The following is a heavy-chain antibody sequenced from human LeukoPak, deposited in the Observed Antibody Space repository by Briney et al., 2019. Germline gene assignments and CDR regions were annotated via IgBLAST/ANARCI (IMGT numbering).Heavy chain of an antibody. Sequence: GGSLRLSCAASGFTFSSYSMNWVRQAPGKGLEWVSYISNSGTIIYYADSVKGRFTISRDNAKNSLYLQMNSLRAEDTAVYYCARRDCDSIKCRGSNWFDPWGQGTLVSVSS. D-gene: IGHD3-22*01. V-gene: IGHV3-48*01. CDR3: ARRDCDSIKCRGSNWFDP. CDR2: ISNSGTII. J-gene: IGHJ5*02. CDR1: GFTFSSYS.